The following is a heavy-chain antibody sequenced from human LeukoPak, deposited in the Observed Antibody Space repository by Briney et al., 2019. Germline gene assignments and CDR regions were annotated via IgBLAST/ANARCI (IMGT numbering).Heavy chain of an antibody. J-gene: IGHJ5*02. V-gene: IGHV4-4*02. CDR2: IYHSGRD. CDR3: ARHGSGTYFVS. Sequence: SGTLSLTCAVSGGAISNSNWWSWVRQPPGKGLEWIGEIYHSGRDNYNPSLKSRVTISIDTSNNQCSLKLYSVTAADTAVYYCARHGSGTYFVSWGQGTLVTVSS. CDR1: GGAISNSNW. D-gene: IGHD3-10*01.